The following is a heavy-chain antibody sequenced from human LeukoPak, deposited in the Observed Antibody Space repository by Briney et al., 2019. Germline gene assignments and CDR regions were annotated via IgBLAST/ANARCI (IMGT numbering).Heavy chain of an antibody. CDR1: GFTFKNYW. Sequence: SGGSLRLSCAASGFTFKNYWMHWVRQAPGKGRVWVARTNTHYTSANSADSVKGRFLISRDNANNTLYLQMNGLRDEHTGVYYALAGYYYYYMDVWGKGTPVTVSS. CDR2: TNTHYTSA. D-gene: IGHD6-13*01. CDR3: LAGYYYYYMDV. J-gene: IGHJ6*03. V-gene: IGHV3-74*01.